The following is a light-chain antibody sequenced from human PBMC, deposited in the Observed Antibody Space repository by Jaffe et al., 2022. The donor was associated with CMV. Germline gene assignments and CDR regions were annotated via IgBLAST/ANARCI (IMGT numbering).Light chain of an antibody. CDR1: QGINNY. Sequence: DIQMTQSPSAMSASVGDRVTITCRASQGINNYLAWFQQKPGKVPKRLIYATSSLQGGVPSRFSGGGSETEFTLTISSLQPEDSATYYCLQHNSYPLTFGGGTKVEIK. CDR2: ATS. CDR3: LQHNSYPLT. J-gene: IGKJ4*01. V-gene: IGKV1-17*03.